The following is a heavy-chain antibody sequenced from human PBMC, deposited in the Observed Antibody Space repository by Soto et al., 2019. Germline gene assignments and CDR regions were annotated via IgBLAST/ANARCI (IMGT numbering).Heavy chain of an antibody. Sequence: GESLKISCKGSGYSFTSYWISWVRQMPGKGLEWMGRIDPSDSYTNYSPSFQGHVTISADKSISTAYLQWSSLKASDTAMYYCARQDIVVVPAPYYYYGMEVWGQGTTVTVSS. J-gene: IGHJ6*02. CDR1: GYSFTSYW. V-gene: IGHV5-10-1*01. CDR2: IDPSDSYT. CDR3: ARQDIVVVPAPYYYYGMEV. D-gene: IGHD2-2*01.